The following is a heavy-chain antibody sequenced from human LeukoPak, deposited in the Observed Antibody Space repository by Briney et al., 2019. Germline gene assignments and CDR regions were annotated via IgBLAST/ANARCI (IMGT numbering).Heavy chain of an antibody. D-gene: IGHD5-18*01. Sequence: SETLSLTCTVSGGSISSYYWSWIRQPPGKGLECIGYIYYSGSTNYNPSLKSRVTISVDTSKNQFSLKLSSVTAADTAVYYCARLNSYGPNYYYGMDVWGQGTTVTVSS. V-gene: IGHV4-59*01. CDR2: IYYSGST. CDR1: GGSISSYY. CDR3: ARLNSYGPNYYYGMDV. J-gene: IGHJ6*02.